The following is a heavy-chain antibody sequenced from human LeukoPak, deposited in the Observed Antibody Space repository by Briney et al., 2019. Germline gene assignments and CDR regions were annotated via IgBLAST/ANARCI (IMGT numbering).Heavy chain of an antibody. CDR1: GGSISSSSYY. CDR2: IYTSGST. Sequence: SETLSLTCAVSGGSISSSSYYWSWIRQPAGKGLEWIGCIYTSGSTNYNPSLKSRVTISVDTSKNQLSLKLSSVTAADTAVYYCARDMKGPYDSSGYYYTWGQGTLVTVSS. D-gene: IGHD3-22*01. V-gene: IGHV4-61*02. J-gene: IGHJ5*02. CDR3: ARDMKGPYDSSGYYYT.